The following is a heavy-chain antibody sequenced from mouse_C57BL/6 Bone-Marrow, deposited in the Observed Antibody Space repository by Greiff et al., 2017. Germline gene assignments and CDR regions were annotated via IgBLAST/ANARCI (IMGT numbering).Heavy chain of an antibody. CDR2: ISGGGGNT. CDR1: GFTFSSYT. J-gene: IGHJ4*01. CDR3: ARGGPLEADYAMDY. V-gene: IGHV5-9*01. Sequence: DVMLVESGGGLVKPGGSLKLSCAASGFTFSSYTMSWVRQTPEKRLEWVATISGGGGNTYYPDSVKGRFTISRDNAKNTLYLQMSSLRSEDTALYYCARGGPLEADYAMDYWGQGTSVTVSS.